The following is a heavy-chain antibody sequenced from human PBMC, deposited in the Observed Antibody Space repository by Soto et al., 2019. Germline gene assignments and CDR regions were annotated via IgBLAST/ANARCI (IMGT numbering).Heavy chain of an antibody. J-gene: IGHJ4*02. V-gene: IGHV1-3*05. CDR2: INAGNGNT. CDR3: ARDLGYALPDY. Sequence: QVQLVQSGAEEKKPGASVKVSCKASGYTFTSYAMHWVRQAPGQRLEWMGWINAGNGNTKYSQKFQGRVTITRDTAASTAYLELSSLRSEDTAVYYCARDLGYALPDYWGQGTLVTVSS. D-gene: IGHD2-15*01. CDR1: GYTFTSYA.